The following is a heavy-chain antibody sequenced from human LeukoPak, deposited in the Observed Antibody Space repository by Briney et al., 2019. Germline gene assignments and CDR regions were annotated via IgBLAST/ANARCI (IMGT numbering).Heavy chain of an antibody. CDR2: ISAYDGNT. CDR1: GYTFTSYG. V-gene: IGHV1-18*01. D-gene: IGHD1-1*01. Sequence: ASVKVSCKASGYTFTSYGISWVRQAPGQGLEWMGWISAYDGNTNYAQKLQGRVTMTTDTSTSTAYMELRSLRSDDTAVYYCARSTSIRGAFDIWGQGTMVTVSS. CDR3: ARSTSIRGAFDI. J-gene: IGHJ3*02.